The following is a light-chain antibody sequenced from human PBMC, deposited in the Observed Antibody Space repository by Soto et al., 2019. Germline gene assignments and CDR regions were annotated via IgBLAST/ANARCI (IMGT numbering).Light chain of an antibody. CDR2: NNN. CDR1: SSNIGAGYD. J-gene: IGLJ2*01. CDR3: QSYDNRLSGWGV. Sequence: QPVLTQPPSVSGAPGQGVTISCTGSSSNIGAGYDVHWYQQLPGTAPKVLIYNNNNRPSGVPDRFSGSKSGTSASLAITGLQAEDEADYYCQSYDNRLSGWGVFGGGTKLTVL. V-gene: IGLV1-40*01.